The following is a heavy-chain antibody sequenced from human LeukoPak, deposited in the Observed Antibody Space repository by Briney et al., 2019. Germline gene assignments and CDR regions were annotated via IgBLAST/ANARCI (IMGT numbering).Heavy chain of an antibody. Sequence: GGSLRLSCVASGFTFSSYTVHWVRQAPGKGLEWVALISYDESNKYYADSVKGRFTISRDTSKNTLYLQMNSLRAEDTAVYYCARAIWCGGDCYSGWFDPWGQGTLVTVSS. D-gene: IGHD2-21*02. V-gene: IGHV3-30*04. J-gene: IGHJ5*02. CDR3: ARAIWCGGDCYSGWFDP. CDR1: GFTFSSYT. CDR2: ISYDESNK.